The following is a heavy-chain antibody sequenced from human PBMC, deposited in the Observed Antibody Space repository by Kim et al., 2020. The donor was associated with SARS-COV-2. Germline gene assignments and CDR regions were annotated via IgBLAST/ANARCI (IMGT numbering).Heavy chain of an antibody. CDR3: ARENWNDGGVDY. V-gene: IGHV4-59*01. D-gene: IGHD1-1*01. J-gene: IGHJ4*02. Sequence: NYNPSLKSRVTISVDTSKNQFSLKLSSVTAADTAVYYCARENWNDGGVDYWGQGTLVTVSS.